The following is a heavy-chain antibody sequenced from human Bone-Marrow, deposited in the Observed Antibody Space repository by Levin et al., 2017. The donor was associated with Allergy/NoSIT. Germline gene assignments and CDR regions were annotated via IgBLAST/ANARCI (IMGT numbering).Heavy chain of an antibody. CDR1: GYSFTSYW. CDR2: IYPGDSDT. V-gene: IGHV5-51*01. CDR3: ARPYYYGSGSDNWFDP. J-gene: IGHJ5*02. D-gene: IGHD3-10*01. Sequence: KVSCKGSGYSFTSYWIGWVRQMPGKGLEWMGIIYPGDSDTRYSPSFQGQVTISADKSISTAYLQWSSLKASDTAMYYCARPYYYGSGSDNWFDPWGQGTLVTVSS.